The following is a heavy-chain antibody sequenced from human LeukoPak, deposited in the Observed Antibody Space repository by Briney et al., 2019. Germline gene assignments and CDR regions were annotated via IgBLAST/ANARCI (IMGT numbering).Heavy chain of an antibody. D-gene: IGHD3-3*01. CDR3: APKDYDVAY. CDR1: GFGFSGYD. V-gene: IGHV3-30*02. Sequence: GGSLRLSCAASGFGFSGYDMQWVRQAPGKGLEWVAFIRYDESNKYYADSVKGRFTVSRDNSKNTMYLQMNSLRREDTAVYYCAPKDYDVAYWGQGTLVTVSS. J-gene: IGHJ4*02. CDR2: IRYDESNK.